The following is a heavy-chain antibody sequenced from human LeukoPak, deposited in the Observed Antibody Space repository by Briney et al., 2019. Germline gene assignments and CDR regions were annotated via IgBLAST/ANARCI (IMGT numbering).Heavy chain of an antibody. J-gene: IGHJ3*02. D-gene: IGHD6-6*01. CDR3: ARPCDPSSSSSFAVSPYDAFDI. CDR1: GGSISSSSYY. Sequence: SETLSLTCTVSGGSISSSSYYWGWIRQPPGKGLEWIGSIYYSGSTYYNPSLKSRVTISVDTSKNQFSLKLSSVTAADTAVYYCARPCDPSSSSSFAVSPYDAFDIWGQGTMVTVSS. V-gene: IGHV4-39*01. CDR2: IYYSGST.